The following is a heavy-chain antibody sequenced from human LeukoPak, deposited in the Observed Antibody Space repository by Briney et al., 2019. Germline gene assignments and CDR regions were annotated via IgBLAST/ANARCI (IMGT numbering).Heavy chain of an antibody. J-gene: IGHJ4*02. Sequence: SETLSLTCAVSGDSLSNDQWWSWVRQPPGKGLEWIGEINHSGSANYNPSLRSRVAISIEKSKDQFSLKLSSVTAADTAIYYCARAGVWLPAVWGQGALVTVSS. CDR3: ARAGVWLPAV. D-gene: IGHD3-9*01. CDR2: INHSGSA. CDR1: GDSLSNDQW. V-gene: IGHV4-4*02.